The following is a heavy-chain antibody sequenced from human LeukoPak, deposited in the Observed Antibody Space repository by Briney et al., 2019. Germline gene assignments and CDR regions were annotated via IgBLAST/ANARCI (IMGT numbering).Heavy chain of an antibody. CDR2: IYYSGST. CDR3: ARETIGYCSSTSCPYFDY. V-gene: IGHV4-59*01. D-gene: IGHD2-2*01. CDR1: GGSISSYY. J-gene: IGHJ4*02. Sequence: PSKTLSLTCTVSGGSISSYYWSWIRQPPGKGLEWIGYIYYSGSTNYNPSLKSRVTISVDTSKNQFSLKLSSVTAADTAVYYCARETIGYCSSTSCPYFDYWGQGTLVTVSS.